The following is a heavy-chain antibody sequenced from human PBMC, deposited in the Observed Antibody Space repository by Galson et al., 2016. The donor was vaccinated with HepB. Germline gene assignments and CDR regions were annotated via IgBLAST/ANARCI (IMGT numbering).Heavy chain of an antibody. CDR2: ISAYNGDT. CDR1: GYTFSNYG. D-gene: IGHD3-22*01. J-gene: IGHJ6*02. V-gene: IGHV1-18*04. CDR3: ARPNSTYYYESGDYRPAYYGMDV. Sequence: SVKVSCKASGYTFSNYGISWVRQAPGQGLEWMGWISAYNGDTTYGQKFQGRVTMTTDTSTSTAYMELRSLRSDDTAVYYCARPNSTYYYESGDYRPAYYGMDVWGQGTTVTVSS.